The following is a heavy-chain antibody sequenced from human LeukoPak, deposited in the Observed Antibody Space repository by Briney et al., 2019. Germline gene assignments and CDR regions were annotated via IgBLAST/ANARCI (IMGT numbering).Heavy chain of an antibody. CDR1: GYTFTDYH. V-gene: IGHV1-2*02. CDR3: ARVAVEMASWFDP. CDR2: INPNSGDT. Sequence: ASVKVSFKASGYTFTDYHMHWVRQAPGQGLEWMGWINPNSGDTNYAQKFQGRVTMTRDTSISTAYVELSSLRSDDTAVYYCARVAVEMASWFDPWGQGTLVTVSS. D-gene: IGHD5-24*01. J-gene: IGHJ5*02.